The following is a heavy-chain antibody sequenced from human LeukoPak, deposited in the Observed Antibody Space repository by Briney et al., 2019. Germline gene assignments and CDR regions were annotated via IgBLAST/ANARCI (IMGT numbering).Heavy chain of an antibody. CDR3: TRKTPGRTPFDY. Sequence: GGSLRLSCAASGFTFSLYSMNWVRQAPGQGLQWVSAVGTSADTYYADSVRGRFTISRDNSKNTLYLQMDSLRAEDTAIYYCTRKTPGRTPFDYWGQGILVTVSS. D-gene: IGHD2-15*01. CDR2: VGTSADT. CDR1: GFTFSLYS. V-gene: IGHV3-23*01. J-gene: IGHJ4*02.